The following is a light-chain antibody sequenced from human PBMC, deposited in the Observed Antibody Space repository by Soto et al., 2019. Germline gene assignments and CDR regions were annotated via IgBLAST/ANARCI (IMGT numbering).Light chain of an antibody. V-gene: IGKV1-5*03. CDR2: KAS. J-gene: IGKJ2*01. CDR3: KHYFSYPYA. CDR1: QSVLTW. Sequence: DIQVTQSPATLSASVGDTVSITCRASQSVLTWLAWYQQKPEKAPNLLIYKASRLRDGVPSRFSGSGSGTDFTLTISSLQPDDFASYFCKHYFSYPYAFGQGTKLEI.